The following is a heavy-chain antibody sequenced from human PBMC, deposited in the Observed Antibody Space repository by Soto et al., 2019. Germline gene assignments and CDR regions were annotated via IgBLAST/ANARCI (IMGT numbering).Heavy chain of an antibody. CDR1: GYTFTSYG. V-gene: IGHV1-18*01. CDR3: AREYSSSWYLIDAFDI. Sequence: ASVKVSCKASGYTFTSYGISWVRQAPGQGLEWMGWISAYNGNTNYAQKLQGRVTMTTDTSTSTAYMELRSLRSDDTAVYYCAREYSSSWYLIDAFDISGQGTMVTVSS. CDR2: ISAYNGNT. D-gene: IGHD6-13*01. J-gene: IGHJ3*02.